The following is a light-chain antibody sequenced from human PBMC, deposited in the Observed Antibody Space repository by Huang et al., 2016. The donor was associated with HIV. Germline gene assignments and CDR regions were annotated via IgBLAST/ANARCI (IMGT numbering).Light chain of an antibody. CDR2: WAS. Sequence: DIVMTQSPDSLAVSLGERATINCNSSQTVLDNSNNKNYLAWYQQKPGQPPKLLIYWASARESGVPDRFSGSGSGTDFTLTISSLQAEDVAVYYCHQYYDTPYSFGQGTKLEIK. CDR3: HQYYDTPYS. V-gene: IGKV4-1*01. CDR1: QTVLDNSNNKNY. J-gene: IGKJ2*01.